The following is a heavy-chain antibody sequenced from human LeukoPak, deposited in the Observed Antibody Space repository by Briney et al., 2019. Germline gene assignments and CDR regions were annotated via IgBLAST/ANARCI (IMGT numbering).Heavy chain of an antibody. CDR2: IYPGDSDT. J-gene: IGHJ3*02. CDR1: GYSFTSYW. V-gene: IGHV5-51*01. Sequence: GESLKISCKGSGYSFTSYWIGWVRQMPGKGLEWMGIIYPGDSDTRYSPSFQGQVTISADKSISTAYLQWSSLKASDTAVYYCARHEDSSGYYYVRPGGDAFDIWGQGTMVTVSS. D-gene: IGHD3-22*01. CDR3: ARHEDSSGYYYVRPGGDAFDI.